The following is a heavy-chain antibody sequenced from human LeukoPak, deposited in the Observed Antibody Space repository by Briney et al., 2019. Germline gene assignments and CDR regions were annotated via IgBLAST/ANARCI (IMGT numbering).Heavy chain of an antibody. J-gene: IGHJ4*02. CDR3: ARSDQLNFDY. CDR2: ISASGNTI. CDR1: GFTFSDYY. V-gene: IGHV3-11*01. Sequence: GGSLRLSCAASGFTFSDYYMSWIRQAPGKGLEWVSCISASGNTIYYADSVKGRFTISRDNAKNSLYLQMNSLRAEDTAVYYCARSDQLNFDYWGQGILVTVSS. D-gene: IGHD1-1*01.